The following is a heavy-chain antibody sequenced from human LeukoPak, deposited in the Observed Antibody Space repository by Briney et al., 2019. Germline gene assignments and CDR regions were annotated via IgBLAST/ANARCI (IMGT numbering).Heavy chain of an antibody. V-gene: IGHV3-30*02. J-gene: IGHJ4*02. CDR2: IRYDGSNK. Sequence: GGSLRLSCAASGFTFSSYGMHWVRQAPRKGLEWVAFIRYDGSNKYYADSVKGRFTISRDNSKNTLYLQMNSLRAEDTAVYYCAKGMGLGSGDFWSGYREIDYWGQGTLVTVSS. D-gene: IGHD3-3*01. CDR3: AKGMGLGSGDFWSGYREIDY. CDR1: GFTFSSYG.